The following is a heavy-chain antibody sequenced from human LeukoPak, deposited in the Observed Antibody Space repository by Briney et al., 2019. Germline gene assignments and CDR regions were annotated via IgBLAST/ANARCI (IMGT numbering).Heavy chain of an antibody. V-gene: IGHV4-59*08. CDR3: ARGWDYYDSSGYSLGDAFDI. D-gene: IGHD3-22*01. CDR1: GGSISSYS. J-gene: IGHJ3*02. CDR2: IYYSGST. Sequence: SETLSLTCAVSGGSISSYSWSWIRQPPGQGLEWIGYIYYSGSTNYNPSLKRRVTISVDTSKNQFSLKLSSVTAADTAVYYCARGWDYYDSSGYSLGDAFDIWGQGTMVTVSS.